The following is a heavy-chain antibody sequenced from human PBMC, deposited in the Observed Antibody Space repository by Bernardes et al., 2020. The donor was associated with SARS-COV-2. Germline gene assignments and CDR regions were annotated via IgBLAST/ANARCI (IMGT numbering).Heavy chain of an antibody. V-gene: IGHV3-9*01. CDR1: GFTFDDYA. CDR2: ISWNSGAL. D-gene: IGHD3-22*01. CDR3: ARSQVYYDRSGYFRVYFDY. J-gene: IGHJ4*02. Sequence: GGSLRLSCAGSGFTFDDYAMHWVRLVPGKGLEWVSGISWNSGALGYVDPVKGRFTISRDNAKNSMYLQMNSLRAEDTALYYCARSQVYYDRSGYFRVYFDYWGQGIRVTVSS.